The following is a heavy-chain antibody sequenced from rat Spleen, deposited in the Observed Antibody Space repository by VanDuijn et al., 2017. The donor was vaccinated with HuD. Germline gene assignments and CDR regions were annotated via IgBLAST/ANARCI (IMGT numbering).Heavy chain of an antibody. CDR1: GFSLTSYHV. Sequence: VPLKESGPGLVQPSQTLSLTCTVSGFSLTSYHVSWVRQPPGKGLEWMGYINSAGSTNYNPSLKSRISITRDTSKNQFFLQVNSVTTEDTATYYCAKTAVAYYYVMDAWGQGASVTVSS. CDR3: AKTAVAYYYVMDA. CDR2: INSAGST. J-gene: IGHJ4*01. V-gene: IGHV3-3*01. D-gene: IGHD1-8*01.